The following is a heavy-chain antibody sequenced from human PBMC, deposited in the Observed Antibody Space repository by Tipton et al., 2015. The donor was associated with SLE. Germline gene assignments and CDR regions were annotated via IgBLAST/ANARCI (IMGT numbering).Heavy chain of an antibody. CDR2: ISSSSSYI. CDR1: GFTFSSYA. Sequence: SLRLSCAASGFTFSSYAMSWVRQAPGKGLEWVSSISSSSSYIYYADSVKGRFTISRDNAKNSLYLQMNSLRAEDTAVYYCARDRGGHYYDTSNDAFDIWGQGTMVTVSS. V-gene: IGHV3-21*01. J-gene: IGHJ3*02. D-gene: IGHD3-22*01. CDR3: ARDRGGHYYDTSNDAFDI.